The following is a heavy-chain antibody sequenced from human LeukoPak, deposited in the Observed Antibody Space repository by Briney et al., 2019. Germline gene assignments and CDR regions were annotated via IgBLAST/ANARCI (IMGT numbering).Heavy chain of an antibody. CDR2: INHSGST. CDR3: ARKGSYYYFDY. V-gene: IGHV4-34*01. CDR1: GGSFSGYY. J-gene: IGHJ4*02. D-gene: IGHD1-26*01. Sequence: PSETLSLTCAVYGGSFSGYYWSWIRQPPGKGLEWIGEINHSGSTNYNPSLKSRVTISVDTSKNQFSLKLSSVTAADTAVYYCARKGSYYYFDYWGQGTLVTVSS.